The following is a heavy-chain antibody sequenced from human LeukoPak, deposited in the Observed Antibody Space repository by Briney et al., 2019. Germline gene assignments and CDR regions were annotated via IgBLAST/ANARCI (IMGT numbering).Heavy chain of an antibody. J-gene: IGHJ5*02. CDR1: GGTFSGYY. V-gene: IGHV4-34*08. Sequence: SETLSLTCDASGGTFSGYYYSWIRQPPGKGLEWIGEVSHSGTTNYNASLKSGGSMSVGASRTQFSLIMTSVTAADTAVYYCATSGWKGGGGFDPWGQGTLVIVSS. CDR2: VSHSGTT. D-gene: IGHD3-16*01. CDR3: ATSGWKGGGGFDP.